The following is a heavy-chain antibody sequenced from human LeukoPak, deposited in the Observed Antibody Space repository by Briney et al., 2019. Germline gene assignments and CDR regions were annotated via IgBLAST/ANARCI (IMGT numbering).Heavy chain of an antibody. D-gene: IGHD4-11*01. CDR1: GFPFGDFA. J-gene: IGHJ3*01. Sequence: GGSLRLSCAASGFPFGDFAMTWVRQAPGGGLEWVSTVSRRGQNTDYADSVKGRFTISRDYNKGILYLQMNSLRSEDTAMYYCVKDDYCSIPGCVIDALVVWGQGTVVTVSS. CDR3: VKDDYCSIPGCVIDALVV. CDR2: VSRRGQNT. V-gene: IGHV3-23*01.